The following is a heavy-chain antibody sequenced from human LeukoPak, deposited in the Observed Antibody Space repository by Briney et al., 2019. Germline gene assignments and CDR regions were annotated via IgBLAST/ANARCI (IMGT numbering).Heavy chain of an antibody. Sequence: SETLSLTCAVHGGSFSGYYWSWIRQPPGKRLEWIGEINHSGSTNYNPSIKSRVTISVDTSKNQFSLKLSSATSEDTAVYYSAWVLEPDIYWLCGPPPAAYYYMDVWERGTTVSISS. CDR3: AWVLEPDIYWLCGPPPAAYYYMDV. V-gene: IGHV4-34*01. CDR1: GGSFSGYY. D-gene: IGHD2-8*02. CDR2: INHSGST. J-gene: IGHJ6*03.